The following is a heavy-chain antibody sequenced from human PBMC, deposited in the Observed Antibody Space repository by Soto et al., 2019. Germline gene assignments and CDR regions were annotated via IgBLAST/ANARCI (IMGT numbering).Heavy chain of an antibody. CDR1: GFPFSTYP. Sequence: DVQLVESGGGLVQPGGSLRLSCAASGFPFSTYPMHWVRQAPGKGLEWISYINSASTTTFHADSVKGRFTVSRDNAKNSLYLQLTSLRHEDTDVYYCTSDLSHWGQGTLVTVSS. CDR2: INSASTTT. V-gene: IGHV3-48*02. J-gene: IGHJ4*02. CDR3: TSDLSH.